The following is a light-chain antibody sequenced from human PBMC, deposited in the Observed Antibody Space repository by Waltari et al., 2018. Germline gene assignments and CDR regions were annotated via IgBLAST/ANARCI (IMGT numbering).Light chain of an antibody. Sequence: IVMTQSPSSLSVTPGESASISCRSSQSLLDRSGYHYLDWYLQKPGQSPQLLIHLTFKRAFGAPDRISGSGSGAIFTLRISTVEAEDVGVYYCMQALQTPLTFGGGT. J-gene: IGKJ4*01. CDR1: QSLLDRSGYHY. V-gene: IGKV2-28*01. CDR3: MQALQTPLT. CDR2: LTF.